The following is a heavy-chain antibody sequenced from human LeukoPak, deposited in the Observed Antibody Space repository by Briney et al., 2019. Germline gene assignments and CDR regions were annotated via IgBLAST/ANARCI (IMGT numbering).Heavy chain of an antibody. CDR1: GYSFTSYD. CDR3: AGSPKRDYYMDV. Sequence: ASVKVSCKASGYSFTSYDINWGRQATGQGLEWMGWMNPNSGNTGYAQKFQGRVTITRNTSISTAYMELSSLRSEDTAVYYCAGSPKRDYYMDVWGKGTTVTVSS. J-gene: IGHJ6*03. D-gene: IGHD5-24*01. CDR2: MNPNSGNT. V-gene: IGHV1-8*03.